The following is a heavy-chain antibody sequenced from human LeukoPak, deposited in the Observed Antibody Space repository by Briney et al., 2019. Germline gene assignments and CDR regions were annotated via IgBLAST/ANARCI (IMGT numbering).Heavy chain of an antibody. CDR3: ANDILTGYYV. V-gene: IGHV4-34*01. CDR1: GGSFSGNY. Sequence: SETLSLTCAVYGGSFSGNYWSWIRQPPGKGLEWIGDINHSGTTNYSPSLKSRVTISVDTSKNQFSLKLSSVTAADTAVYYCANDILTGYYVWGQGTLVTVSS. J-gene: IGHJ4*02. CDR2: INHSGTT. D-gene: IGHD3-9*01.